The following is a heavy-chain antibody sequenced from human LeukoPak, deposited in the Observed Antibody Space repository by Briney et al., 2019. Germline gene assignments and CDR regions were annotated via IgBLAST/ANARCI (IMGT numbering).Heavy chain of an antibody. Sequence: ASVKVSCKASGYTFTSYGISWVRQAPGQGVEWMGWISAYNGNTNYAQNLQGRVTMTTDTSTSTAYMELRSLRSDDTAVYYCARDFGYYYGSGSYRHWGQGTLVTVSS. V-gene: IGHV1-18*01. CDR2: ISAYNGNT. CDR3: ARDFGYYYGSGSYRH. J-gene: IGHJ4*02. CDR1: GYTFTSYG. D-gene: IGHD3-10*01.